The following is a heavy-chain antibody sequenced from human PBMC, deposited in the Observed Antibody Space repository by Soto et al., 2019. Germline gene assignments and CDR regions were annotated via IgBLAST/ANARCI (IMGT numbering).Heavy chain of an antibody. CDR3: GRDMGIAGRGAFDT. CDR1: GGTFSSYA. CDR2: IIPIFGTA. V-gene: IGHV1-69*13. D-gene: IGHD6-13*01. J-gene: IGHJ3*02. Sequence: ASVKVSGKASGGTFSSYAISWVRQAPGQGLEWMGGIIPIFGTANYAQKFQGRVTITADQSTSTAYMELSSLRSEETAVYYCGRDMGIAGRGAFDTWGQGTMVXVS.